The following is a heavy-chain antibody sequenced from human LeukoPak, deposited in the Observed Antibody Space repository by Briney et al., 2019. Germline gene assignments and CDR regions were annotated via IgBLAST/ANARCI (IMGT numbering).Heavy chain of an antibody. J-gene: IGHJ4*01. CDR2: INHSGTI. V-gene: IGHV4-34*01. CDR1: GGTFKDYY. Sequence: SETLSLTCAVYGGTFKDYYWTWIRQSHGKGLGWDGEINHSGTINSNPSLKSRVTISVDTSKNQFSLSLTSVTAGDAAIYHCARGRRDHYGAGFYYGGQGTPGPV. D-gene: IGHD3-10*01. CDR3: ARGRRDHYGAGFYY.